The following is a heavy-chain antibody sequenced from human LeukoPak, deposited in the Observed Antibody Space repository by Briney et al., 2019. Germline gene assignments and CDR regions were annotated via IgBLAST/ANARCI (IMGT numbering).Heavy chain of an antibody. CDR2: IYSGGST. D-gene: IGHD6-13*01. J-gene: IGHJ4*02. CDR3: ARDRRIAAAQYYFDY. CDR1: GFTVSSNY. Sequence: PGGSLRLSCAASGFTVSSNYMSWVRQAPGKGLEWVSVIYSGGSTYYADSVKGRFTICRDNSKNTLYLQMNSLRAEDTAVYYCARDRRIAAAQYYFDYWGQGTLVTVSS. V-gene: IGHV3-66*01.